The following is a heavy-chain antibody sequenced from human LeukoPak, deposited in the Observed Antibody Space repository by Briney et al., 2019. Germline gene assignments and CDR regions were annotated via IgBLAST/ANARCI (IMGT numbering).Heavy chain of an antibody. Sequence: GESLKISCKASGYTFTNYWIGWVRQMPGKGLEWMGIIYPGDSDTRYSPSLQGQVTISADKSINTAYLQWSSLKASDTAMYYCARTRTYYYDISGYYFEYWGQGTLVTVSS. CDR2: IYPGDSDT. D-gene: IGHD3-22*01. J-gene: IGHJ4*02. V-gene: IGHV5-51*01. CDR1: GYTFTNYW. CDR3: ARTRTYYYDISGYYFEY.